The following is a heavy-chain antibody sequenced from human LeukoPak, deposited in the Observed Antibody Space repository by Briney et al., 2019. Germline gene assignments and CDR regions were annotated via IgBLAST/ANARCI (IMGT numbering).Heavy chain of an antibody. CDR1: GYTFTSYD. V-gene: IGHV1-8*01. J-gene: IGHJ6*02. D-gene: IGHD3-10*01. CDR2: MNPNSGNT. Sequence: ASVKVSCKASGYTFTSYDINWVRQATGQGLEWMGWMNPNSGNTGYAQKFQGRVTMTRNTSISTAYMELSSLRSEDTAVYYCARGPHHYYYGSGSYLHGMDVWGQGTTVTVSS. CDR3: ARGPHHYYYGSGSYLHGMDV.